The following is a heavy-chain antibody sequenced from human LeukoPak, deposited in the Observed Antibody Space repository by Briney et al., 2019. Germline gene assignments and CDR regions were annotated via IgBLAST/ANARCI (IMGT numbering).Heavy chain of an antibody. CDR3: ARVGYYYDSSGYYWFDP. J-gene: IGHJ5*02. CDR1: GGSISSSNW. Sequence: KPSETLSLTCAVSGGSISSSNWWSWVRQPPGKGLEWIGEIYHSGSTNYNPSLKSRVTISVDKSKNQFSLKLSSVTAADTAVYYCARVGYYYDSSGYYWFDPWGQGTLVTVSS. V-gene: IGHV4-4*02. CDR2: IYHSGST. D-gene: IGHD3-22*01.